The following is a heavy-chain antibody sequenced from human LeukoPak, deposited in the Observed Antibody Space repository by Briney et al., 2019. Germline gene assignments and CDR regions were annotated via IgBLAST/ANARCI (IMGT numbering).Heavy chain of an antibody. V-gene: IGHV3-23*01. CDR2: ISGSGGST. J-gene: IGHJ3*02. CDR3: AKYRITMIVGGGAFDI. CDR1: GFTFSSYA. Sequence: GGSLRLSCAASGFTFSSYAMSWVRQAPGKGLEWVSAISGSGGSTYYADSVKGRFTISRDNSKNTLYLQMNSLRAEDTAVYYCAKYRITMIVGGGAFDIWGQGTVVTVSS. D-gene: IGHD3-22*01.